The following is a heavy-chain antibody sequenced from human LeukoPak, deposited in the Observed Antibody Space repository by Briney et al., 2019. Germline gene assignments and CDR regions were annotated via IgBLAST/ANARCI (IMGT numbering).Heavy chain of an antibody. CDR2: INWNGGST. CDR1: GSTFDDSG. V-gene: IGHV3-20*04. CDR3: ARSYYYYMDV. Sequence: GGSLRLSCAASGSTFDDSGMTWVRQAPGRGLEWVSGINWNGGSTVYADSVKGRFTISRDNAKNSMYLQMNSLRAEDTALYYCARSYYYYMDVWGKGTTVTVSS. J-gene: IGHJ6*03.